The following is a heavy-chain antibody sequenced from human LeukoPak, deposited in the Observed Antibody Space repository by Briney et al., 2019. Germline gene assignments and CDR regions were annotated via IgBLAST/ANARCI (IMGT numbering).Heavy chain of an antibody. V-gene: IGHV5-51*01. CDR2: IFPDDSDT. D-gene: IGHD2-8*01. CDR3: ARGVADCTNGVCYSYNWFDP. CDR1: GHSFTNSW. Sequence: GESLKISCKGSGHSFTNSWIAWVRQKSGKGLEWMGIIFPDDSDTRYNPSFQGQVTISVDKSISTAYLQWSSLRASDTAMYYCARGVADCTNGVCYSYNWFDPWGQGTPVTVS. J-gene: IGHJ5*02.